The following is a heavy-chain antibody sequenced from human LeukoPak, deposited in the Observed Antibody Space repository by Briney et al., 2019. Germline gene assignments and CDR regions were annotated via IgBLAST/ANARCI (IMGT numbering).Heavy chain of an antibody. CDR1: GFTFSSYA. CDR2: ISGSGGST. Sequence: GGSLRLSCAASGFTFSSYAMSWVRQAPGKGLEWVSAISGSGGSTYYADSVKGWFTISRDNSKNTLYLQMNSLRAEDTAVYYCAKDISVGIVAEPVTMVSPLDVWGQGTMVTVSS. J-gene: IGHJ3*01. V-gene: IGHV3-23*01. CDR3: AKDISVGIVAEPVTMVSPLDV. D-gene: IGHD2-2*01.